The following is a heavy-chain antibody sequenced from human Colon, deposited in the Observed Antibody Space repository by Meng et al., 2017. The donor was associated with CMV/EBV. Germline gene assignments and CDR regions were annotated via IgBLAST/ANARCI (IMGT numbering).Heavy chain of an antibody. CDR1: GLTVSDNY. CDR3: ARSSSYKARFDY. J-gene: IGHJ4*02. Sequence: LSCAVSGLTVSDNYMSWVRQAPGKGLEWVSVFYSGGNTYYADSVKGRFTISRDNSKNTVYLQMNSLRAEDTAIYYCARSSSYKARFDYWGQGTLVTVS. CDR2: FYSGGNT. D-gene: IGHD3-22*01. V-gene: IGHV3-66*02.